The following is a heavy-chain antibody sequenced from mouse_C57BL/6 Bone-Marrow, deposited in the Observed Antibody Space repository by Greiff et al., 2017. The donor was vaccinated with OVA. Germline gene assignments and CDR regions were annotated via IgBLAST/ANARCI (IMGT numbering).Heavy chain of an antibody. CDR1: GYTFTSYW. CDR3: ARGGSGSSWYYFDY. Sequence: QVQLKQPGAELVKPGASVKLSCKASGYTFTSYWMQWVKQRPGQGLEWIGEIDPSDSYTNYNQKFKGKATLTVDTSSSTAYMQLSSLTSEDSAVYYCARGGSGSSWYYFDYWGQGTTLTVSS. CDR2: IDPSDSYT. J-gene: IGHJ2*01. D-gene: IGHD1-1*01. V-gene: IGHV1-50*01.